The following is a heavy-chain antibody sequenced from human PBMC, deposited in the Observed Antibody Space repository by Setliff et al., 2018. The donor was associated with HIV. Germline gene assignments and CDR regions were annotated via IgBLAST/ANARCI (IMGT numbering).Heavy chain of an antibody. CDR3: ARVATVSHPGDYFDY. J-gene: IGHJ4*02. Sequence: ASVKVSCKASGYTFSNYDINWVRQATGQELEWVGWMNPNSGNTGYAQKFQGRVTLTRNTSISTAYMELSSLRSEDTAVYSCARVATVSHPGDYFDYWGQGTLVTVSS. V-gene: IGHV1-8*01. CDR2: MNPNSGNT. D-gene: IGHD4-4*01. CDR1: GYTFSNYD.